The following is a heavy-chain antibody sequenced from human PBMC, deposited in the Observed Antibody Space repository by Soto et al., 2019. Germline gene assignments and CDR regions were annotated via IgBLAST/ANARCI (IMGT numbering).Heavy chain of an antibody. J-gene: IGHJ5*02. CDR1: GYSFTGYD. V-gene: IGHV1-8*01. Sequence: QVQLLQSGAEVKKPGASVKVSCKASGYSFTGYDINWVRQATGQGFDFMGWMNPNSGGTGYPQKFQDRVTMTWDTSISTAYMELTSLRSEDTAVYYCVRVGQGRIGPWGQGTLVTVSS. CDR3: VRVGQGRIGP. CDR2: MNPNSGGT.